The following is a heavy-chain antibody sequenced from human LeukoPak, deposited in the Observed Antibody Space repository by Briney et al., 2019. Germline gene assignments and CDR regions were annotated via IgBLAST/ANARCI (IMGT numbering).Heavy chain of an antibody. J-gene: IGHJ4*02. Sequence: SETLSLTCTVSGYSISSGYYWGWIRQPPGKGLECIGSMCHGGSTYYTPSLKSRVTMSLDTSKNQFSLKLSCVTPADTAVYYCARGGGSYYHDYWGQGTLVTVSS. CDR3: ARGGGSYYHDY. D-gene: IGHD2-15*01. CDR2: MCHGGST. CDR1: GYSISSGYY. V-gene: IGHV4-38-2*02.